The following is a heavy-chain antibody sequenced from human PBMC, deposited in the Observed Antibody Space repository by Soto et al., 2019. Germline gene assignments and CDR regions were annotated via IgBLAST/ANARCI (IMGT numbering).Heavy chain of an antibody. CDR3: ARGRFACELPLYYYYYGMDV. V-gene: IGHV1-2*04. CDR1: GYTLTGYD. J-gene: IGHJ6*02. Sequence: GASVKVSCKASGYTLTGYDMHWVRQSPGQGLEWMGGSNPNSGGTDYAQKFQGWVTMTRDTSISTAYMELSRLRSDDTAVYYCARGRFACELPLYYYYYGMDVWGQGTTVTVSS. CDR2: SNPNSGGT. D-gene: IGHD1-26*01.